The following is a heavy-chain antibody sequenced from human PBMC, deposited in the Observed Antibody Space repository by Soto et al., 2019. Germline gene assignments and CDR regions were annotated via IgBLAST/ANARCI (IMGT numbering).Heavy chain of an antibody. V-gene: IGHV3-23*01. Sequence: HPGGSLRLSCAASGFTFSSYAMSWVRQAPGQGLEWVSAISGSGGSTYYADSVKGRFTISRDNSKNTLYLQMNSLRAEDTAVYYCAKAERVEMATNFDYWGQGTLVTVSS. D-gene: IGHD5-12*01. J-gene: IGHJ4*02. CDR3: AKAERVEMATNFDY. CDR1: GFTFSSYA. CDR2: ISGSGGST.